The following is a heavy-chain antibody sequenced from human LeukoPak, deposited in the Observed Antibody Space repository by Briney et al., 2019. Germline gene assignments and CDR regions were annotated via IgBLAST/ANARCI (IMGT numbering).Heavy chain of an antibody. V-gene: IGHV4-34*01. Sequence: SETLSLTCAVYGGSFSGYYWSWIRQPPGKGLEWIGEINHSGSTNYNPSLKSRVTISVDTSKNQFSLKLSSVTAADTAVYYCATSPYCSSTSCYYDYWGQGTLVTVSS. CDR3: ATSPYCSSTSCYYDY. J-gene: IGHJ4*02. D-gene: IGHD2-2*01. CDR1: GGSFSGYY. CDR2: INHSGST.